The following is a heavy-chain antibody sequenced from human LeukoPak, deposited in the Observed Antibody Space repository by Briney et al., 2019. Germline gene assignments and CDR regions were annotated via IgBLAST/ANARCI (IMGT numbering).Heavy chain of an antibody. CDR2: ISSSSSYT. CDR1: GFTFSDYY. D-gene: IGHD6-13*01. V-gene: IGHV3-11*05. CDR3: ARALLLCGYSRSCPEDY. Sequence: GGSLRLSCAASGFTFSDYYMSWIRQAPGKGLEWVSYISSSSSYTNYADSVKGRFTISRDNAKSSLYLQMNSLRAEDPAVYYCARALLLCGYSRSCPEDYWGQGTLVTVSS. J-gene: IGHJ4*02.